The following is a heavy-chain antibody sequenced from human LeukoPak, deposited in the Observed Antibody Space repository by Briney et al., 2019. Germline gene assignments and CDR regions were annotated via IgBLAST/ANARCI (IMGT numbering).Heavy chain of an antibody. D-gene: IGHD3-9*01. CDR2: INPNSGGT. V-gene: IGHV1-2*02. CDR1: GDTFSSYG. CDR3: ARDNATFDWLSNFDY. J-gene: IGHJ4*02. Sequence: GSSVKVSCKASGDTFSSYGINWVRQAPGQGLEWMGWINPNSGGTNYAQKFQGRVTMTRDTSISTAYMELSRLRSDDTAVYYCARDNATFDWLSNFDYWGQGTLVTVSS.